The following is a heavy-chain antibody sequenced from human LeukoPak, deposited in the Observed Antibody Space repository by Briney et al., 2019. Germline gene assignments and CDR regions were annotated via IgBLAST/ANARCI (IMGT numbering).Heavy chain of an antibody. CDR3: ARRLSGAWYSFDY. Sequence: GGSLRLSCAASGFTFSSYAMSWVRQAPGKGLEWVSHISSSGGSTYYADSVKGRFTISRDTSKKTSDLQMNSLRAEDTAVYYCARRLSGAWYSFDYWGQGTLVTVSS. V-gene: IGHV3-23*01. D-gene: IGHD6-19*01. CDR1: GFTFSSYA. CDR2: ISSSGGST. J-gene: IGHJ4*02.